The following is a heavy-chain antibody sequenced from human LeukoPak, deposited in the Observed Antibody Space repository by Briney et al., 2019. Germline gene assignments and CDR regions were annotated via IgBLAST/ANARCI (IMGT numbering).Heavy chain of an antibody. CDR3: ARETHTMVRVVIKGSNWFDP. J-gene: IGHJ5*02. V-gene: IGHV1-69*06. D-gene: IGHD3-10*01. CDR1: GGTFSIYA. Sequence: GASVKVSCKASGGTFSIYAISWVRQAPGQGLEWMGGIIPIFGTGNYAQKFQGRVTITADKSTSTAYMELSSLRSEDTAVYYCARETHTMVRVVIKGSNWFDPWGQGTLVTVSS. CDR2: IIPIFGTG.